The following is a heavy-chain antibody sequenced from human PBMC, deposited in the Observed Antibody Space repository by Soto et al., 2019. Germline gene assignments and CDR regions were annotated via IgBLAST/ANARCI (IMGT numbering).Heavy chain of an antibody. V-gene: IGHV3-23*01. CDR1: AFTFSSHA. D-gene: IGHD3-16*01. CDR2: ISGSGVTA. CDR3: AKAGENDY. J-gene: IGHJ4*02. Sequence: EVQLLESGGGLVQPGGSLRLSCAASAFTFSSHAMTWVGQTPGKGLEWVSAISGSGVTAYYADSVKGRFTISRDNSKNTLYLQMNSLRAADTAVYYCAKAGENDYWGQGTLVTVSS.